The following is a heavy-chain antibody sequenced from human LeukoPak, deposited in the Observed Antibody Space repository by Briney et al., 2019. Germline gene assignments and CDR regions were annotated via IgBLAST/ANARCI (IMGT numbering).Heavy chain of an antibody. D-gene: IGHD3-10*01. V-gene: IGHV1-18*01. CDR3: ARESHYYGSGSELSAFDI. J-gene: IGHJ3*02. CDR1: GYTFTSYG. CDR2: ISAYNGNT. Sequence: EASVKVSCKASGYTFTSYGISWVRQAPGQGPEWMEWISAYNGNTNYAQKLQGRVTMTTDTSTSTAYMELRSLRSDDTAVYYCARESHYYGSGSELSAFDIWGRGTMVTVSS.